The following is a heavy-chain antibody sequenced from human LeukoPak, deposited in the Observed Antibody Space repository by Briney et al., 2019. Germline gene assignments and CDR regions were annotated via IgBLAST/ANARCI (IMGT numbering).Heavy chain of an antibody. J-gene: IGHJ3*02. V-gene: IGHV4-31*03. Sequence: SETLSLTCTVSGGSIRSSYYYWSWIRQHPGKGLEWIGYIYYSGSTYYNPSLKSRVTISVDTSKNQFSLKLSSVTAADTAVYYCASGIMITFGGVIVTDDAFDIWGQGTMVTVSS. D-gene: IGHD3-16*02. CDR3: ASGIMITFGGVIVTDDAFDI. CDR2: IYYSGST. CDR1: GGSIRSSYYY.